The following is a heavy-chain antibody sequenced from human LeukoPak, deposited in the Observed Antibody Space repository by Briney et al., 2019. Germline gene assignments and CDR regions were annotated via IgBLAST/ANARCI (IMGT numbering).Heavy chain of an antibody. Sequence: LSLTCAVYGGSFSGYYWSWIRQAPGKGLEWVSYISSSSSYTNYADSVKGRFTISRDNAKNSLYLQMNSLRAEDTAVYYCASGVAVAGNAVDYWGQGTLVTVSS. V-gene: IGHV3-11*06. CDR2: ISSSSSYT. CDR1: GGSFSGYY. CDR3: ASGVAVAGNAVDY. J-gene: IGHJ4*02. D-gene: IGHD6-19*01.